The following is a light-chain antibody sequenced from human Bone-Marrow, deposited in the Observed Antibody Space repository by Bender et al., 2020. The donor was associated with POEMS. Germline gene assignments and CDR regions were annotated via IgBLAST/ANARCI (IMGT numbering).Light chain of an antibody. CDR1: SSNLGAGYD. CDR2: GEN. CDR3: QSYDNSLHAVV. Sequence: QSVLTQPPSASGAPGQRVPISCTGSSSNLGAGYDVHWYQRLPGTVPKLLLSGENTRPSGVPDRFSGTTSGTSASLAITGLQPEDEAVYSCQSYDNSLHAVVFGGGTTLTVL. J-gene: IGLJ2*01. V-gene: IGLV1-40*01.